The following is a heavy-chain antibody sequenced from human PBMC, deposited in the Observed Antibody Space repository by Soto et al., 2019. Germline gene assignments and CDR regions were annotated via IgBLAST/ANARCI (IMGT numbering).Heavy chain of an antibody. CDR3: ANLLEPHYFDY. V-gene: IGHV3-23*01. CDR2: ISGSGGST. Sequence: GGSLRLSCAASGFTFRSQAMSWVRQAPGKGLEWVSGISGSGGSTYYADSVKGRFTISRDNSKNTLYLQMNSLKTEDTAVYYCANLLEPHYFDYWGQGTLVTVSS. J-gene: IGHJ4*02. D-gene: IGHD1-1*01. CDR1: GFTFRSQA.